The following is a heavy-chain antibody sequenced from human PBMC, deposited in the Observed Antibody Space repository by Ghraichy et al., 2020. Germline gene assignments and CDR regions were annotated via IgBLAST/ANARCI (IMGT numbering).Heavy chain of an antibody. CDR2: IRSKANSYAT. D-gene: IGHD1-20*01. Sequence: ESLNISCAASGFTFSGSAMHWVRQASGKGLEWVGRIRSKANSYATAYAASVKGRFTISRDDSKNTAYLHINSLKTEDTAVYYCSRPAGKGITGTTAYYYYGLDVWGQGTTVTVSS. CDR1: GFTFSGSA. J-gene: IGHJ6*02. CDR3: SRPAGKGITGTTAYYYYGLDV. V-gene: IGHV3-73*01.